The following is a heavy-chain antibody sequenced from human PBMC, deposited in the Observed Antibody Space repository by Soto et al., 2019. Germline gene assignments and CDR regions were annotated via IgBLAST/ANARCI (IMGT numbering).Heavy chain of an antibody. Sequence: GESLKISCKASGYSFSNYWIGWGRQMPGKGLEWMEIIYPGDSDVMYSPSFQRQVTISADKSTNTAYLHWSNLKATDTAMYYCAKQDLGYWTTTDCFAYYYSMDVWGPGTTVTVSS. CDR3: AKQDLGYWTTTDCFAYYYSMDV. CDR2: IYPGDSDV. CDR1: GYSFSNYW. V-gene: IGHV5-51*01. D-gene: IGHD2-8*01. J-gene: IGHJ6*01.